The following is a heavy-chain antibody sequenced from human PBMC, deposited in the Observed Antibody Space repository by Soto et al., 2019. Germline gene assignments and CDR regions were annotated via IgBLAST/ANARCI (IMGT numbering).Heavy chain of an antibody. CDR2: IYSCGNT. V-gene: IGHV3-53*01. D-gene: IGHD2-15*01. J-gene: IGHJ5*02. CDR3: AKVEVVVAATRRNNWFDP. CDR1: GFTFSSNY. Sequence: GGSLRLSCAASGFTFSSNYMSWVRQAPGKGLEWVSVIYSCGNTYYADSVKGRFTISRDNSKNTLYLQMNSLRAEDTAVYYCAKVEVVVAATRRNNWFDPWGQGTLVTVSS.